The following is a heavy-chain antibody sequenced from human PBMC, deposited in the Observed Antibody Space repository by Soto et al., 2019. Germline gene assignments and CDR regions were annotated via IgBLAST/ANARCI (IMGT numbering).Heavy chain of an antibody. V-gene: IGHV3-30*03. Sequence: QVQLVESGGGGVQPGRSLRLSCAASGFTFSSYGMHWVRQAPGKGLEWVAVISYDGSNKYYADSVKGRFTISRDNSNTTLYLQMNSLRAEDTAVYYCASEILYGSGSYVAFDIWGQGTMVTVSS. J-gene: IGHJ3*02. CDR2: ISYDGSNK. CDR1: GFTFSSYG. D-gene: IGHD3-10*01. CDR3: ASEILYGSGSYVAFDI.